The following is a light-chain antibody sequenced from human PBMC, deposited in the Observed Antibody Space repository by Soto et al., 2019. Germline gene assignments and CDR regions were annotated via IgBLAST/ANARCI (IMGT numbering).Light chain of an antibody. Sequence: QSVLTQPPSASGTPGQRVTISCSGSSSNIGTNTVNWYQQLPGTAPKLLIYSNNQRPSGVPGRFSGSKSGTSASLAISGLQSEDEADYYCAAWDDSLSGYVFGSGTKLTVL. CDR2: SNN. CDR3: AAWDDSLSGYV. J-gene: IGLJ1*01. V-gene: IGLV1-44*01. CDR1: SSNIGTNT.